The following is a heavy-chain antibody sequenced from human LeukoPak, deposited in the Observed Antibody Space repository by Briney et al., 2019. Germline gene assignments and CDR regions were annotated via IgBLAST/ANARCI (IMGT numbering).Heavy chain of an antibody. CDR2: IDPSDSYT. D-gene: IGHD2-15*01. J-gene: IGHJ6*02. V-gene: IGHV5-10-1*01. CDR1: GYSFTSYW. CDR3: ARHTYCSGGSCYRTYYYGMDV. Sequence: GESLKISCKGSGYSFTSYWISWVRQMPGKGLEWMGRIDPSDSYTNYSPSFQGHVTISADKSISTAYLQWSSLKASDTAMYYCARHTYCSGGSCYRTYYYGMDVWGQGTTVTVSS.